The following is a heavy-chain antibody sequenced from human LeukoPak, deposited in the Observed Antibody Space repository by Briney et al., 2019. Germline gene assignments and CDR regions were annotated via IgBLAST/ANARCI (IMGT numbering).Heavy chain of an antibody. J-gene: IGHJ4*02. CDR3: ARDRGGSYSRFDY. Sequence: SETLSLTCTVSGDSISNFYWSWIRQPAGKGLEWIGRIYTSGSTNYNPSLKSRVTMSVDTSKNQFPLKLSSVTAADTAVYYCARDRGGSYSRFDYWGQGTLVTVSS. CDR2: IYTSGST. V-gene: IGHV4-4*07. CDR1: GDSISNFY. D-gene: IGHD1-26*01.